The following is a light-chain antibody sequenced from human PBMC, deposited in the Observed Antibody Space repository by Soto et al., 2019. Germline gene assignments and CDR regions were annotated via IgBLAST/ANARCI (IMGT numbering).Light chain of an antibody. CDR1: QSVSSSY. CDR2: GAS. J-gene: IGKJ4*01. CDR3: QQYGSSPLT. Sequence: EIVLTQSPGTLSLSPGERATLSCRASQSVSSSYLAWYQQKPGQAPRLLIYGASSRATGNPDRFSGSGSGTDFTLTISRLEPEDFAVYYCQQYGSSPLTFGGGTKG. V-gene: IGKV3-20*01.